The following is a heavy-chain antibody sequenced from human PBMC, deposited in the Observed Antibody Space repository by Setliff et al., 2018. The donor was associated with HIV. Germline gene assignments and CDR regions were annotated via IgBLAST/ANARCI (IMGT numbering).Heavy chain of an antibody. CDR3: AKGAGYYGDYTFDY. V-gene: IGHV4-59*11. Sequence: SETLSLTCTVSGASITSHYWSWIRQSPGRELEWIGYIYSTGSTNYNPSLQSRVSISMDASKNKFSLKVTSVTSADTAVYYCAKGAGYYGDYTFDYWGQGNLVTVSS. J-gene: IGHJ4*02. CDR1: GASITSHY. CDR2: IYSTGST. D-gene: IGHD4-17*01.